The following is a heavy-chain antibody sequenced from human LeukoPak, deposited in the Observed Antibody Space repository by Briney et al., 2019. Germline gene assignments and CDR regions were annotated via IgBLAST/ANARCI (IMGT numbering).Heavy chain of an antibody. CDR2: ISGSGGST. CDR3: AKGSYYYGSGSYYWNWFDP. J-gene: IGHJ5*02. D-gene: IGHD3-10*01. CDR1: GFTFSSYA. Sequence: GGSLRLSCAVSGFTFSSYAMSWVRQAPGKGLEWVSAISGSGGSTYYADSVKGRFTISRDNAKNSLYLQMNSLRAEDTALYYCAKGSYYYGSGSYYWNWFDPWGQGTLVTVSS. V-gene: IGHV3-23*01.